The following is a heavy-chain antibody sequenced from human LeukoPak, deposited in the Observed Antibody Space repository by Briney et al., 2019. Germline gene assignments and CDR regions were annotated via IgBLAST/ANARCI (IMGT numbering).Heavy chain of an antibody. CDR2: ISSSGSTI. CDR3: ARDDYGDAPYYFDY. V-gene: IGHV3-48*03. CDR1: GFTFDDYG. D-gene: IGHD4-17*01. Sequence: GGFLRLSCAASGFTFDDYGMSWVRQAPGKGLEWVSYISSSGSTIYYADSVKGRFTISRDNVKNSLYLQMNSLRAEDTAVYYCARDDYGDAPYYFDYWGQGTLVTVSS. J-gene: IGHJ4*02.